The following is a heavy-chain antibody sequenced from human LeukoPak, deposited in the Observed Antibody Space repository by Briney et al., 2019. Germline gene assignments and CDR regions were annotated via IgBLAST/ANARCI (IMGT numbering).Heavy chain of an antibody. CDR1: GVTFSSNA. D-gene: IGHD4/OR15-4a*01. V-gene: IGHV3-23*01. Sequence: GGSLRLSCAASGVTFSSNAMSWVRQAPGKGLEWVSSISGSGGTTYYADSVKGQFTISRDNSKNSLYLQMNSLRAEDTAVYYCARRAGAYSHPYDYWGQGTLVTVSS. CDR3: ARRAGAYSHPYDY. J-gene: IGHJ4*02. CDR2: ISGSGGTT.